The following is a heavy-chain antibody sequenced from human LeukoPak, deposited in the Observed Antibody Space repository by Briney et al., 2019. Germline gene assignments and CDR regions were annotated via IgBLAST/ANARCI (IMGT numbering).Heavy chain of an antibody. CDR2: INSGGEST. V-gene: IGHV1-46*01. CDR3: ARGGTYYDTSGNIQY. D-gene: IGHD3-22*01. Sequence: ASVKVSCKASGYFFVSYYIHWVRQAPGQGLEWMGFINSGGESTTYAQKFQGRISMTRDTSTDTVYIELSSLRSEDTAVYYCARGGTYYDTSGNIQYWGQGTLVTVSS. CDR1: GYFFVSYY. J-gene: IGHJ1*01.